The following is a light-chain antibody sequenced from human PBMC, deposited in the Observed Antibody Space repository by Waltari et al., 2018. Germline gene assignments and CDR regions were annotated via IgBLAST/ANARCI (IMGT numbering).Light chain of an antibody. J-gene: IGKJ2*01. CDR1: QSLVQSDGSIF. V-gene: IGKV2-30*02. Sequence: DVVMTQSPLSLAVTLGQPASISCWSSQSLVQSDGSIFLNWFHQKPGQSPRRLIYKVSNRESAVPDRFSGSGSGTDFTLKISRVEAEDVGIYYCLQSSQWPYAFGQGTKLEIK. CDR3: LQSSQWPYA. CDR2: KVS.